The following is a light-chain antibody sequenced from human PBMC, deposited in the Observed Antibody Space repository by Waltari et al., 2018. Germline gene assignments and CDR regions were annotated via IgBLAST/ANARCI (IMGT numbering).Light chain of an antibody. CDR3: QQSSSAPPT. CDR2: AAS. J-gene: IGKJ2*01. CDR1: QSISSY. V-gene: IGKV1-39*01. Sequence: DIQMTQSPSSLSASVGSRVTITCRASQSISSYLNWYQQKPGKAPKLLIFAASSLQSGVPSRFSGSGSGTEFTLTINSLQPEDSATYSCQQSSSAPPTFGQGTKVETK.